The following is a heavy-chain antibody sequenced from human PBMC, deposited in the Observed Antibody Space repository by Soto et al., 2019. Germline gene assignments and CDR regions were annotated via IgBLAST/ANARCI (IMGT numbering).Heavy chain of an antibody. CDR1: GYTFTSYG. V-gene: IGHV1-18*04. J-gene: IGHJ6*02. CDR3: ARGAKRQQLGNADYYYYGMDV. D-gene: IGHD6-13*01. CDR2: ISAYNGNT. Sequence: AAVKVSCKASGYTFTSYGITWVRQAPGQGLEWMGWISAYNGNTNSAQKLQGRVTMTTDTSTSTAYMELRSLRSDDTAVYYCARGAKRQQLGNADYYYYGMDVWGQGTTVTVSS.